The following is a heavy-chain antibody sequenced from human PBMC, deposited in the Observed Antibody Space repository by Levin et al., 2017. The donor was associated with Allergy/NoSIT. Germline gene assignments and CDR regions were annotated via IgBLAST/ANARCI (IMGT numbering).Heavy chain of an antibody. J-gene: IGHJ5*02. CDR2: IIPILGIA. V-gene: IGHV1-69*04. D-gene: IGHD1-7*01. Sequence: SVKVSCKASGGTFSSYTISWVRQAPGQGLEWMGRIIPILGIANYAQKFQGRVTITADKSTSTAYMELSSLRSEDTAVYYCARDWGITGTTPCCWFDPWGQGTLVTVSS. CDR1: GGTFSSYT. CDR3: ARDWGITGTTPCCWFDP.